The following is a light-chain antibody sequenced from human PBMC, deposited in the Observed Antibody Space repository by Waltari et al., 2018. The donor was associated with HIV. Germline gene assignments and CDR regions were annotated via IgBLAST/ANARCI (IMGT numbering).Light chain of an antibody. CDR2: LGT. Sequence: IVLTQSPVSLPVTPGESASISCRSSQSLLHSNGNNYLEWYVQKPGQSPQRLIYLGTSRASGVPDRLSGRGSGTDFTLRISKVAAEDVGVYYCQQYTSPWTFGQGTKLEIK. J-gene: IGKJ2*01. CDR3: QQYTSPWT. V-gene: IGKV2-28*01. CDR1: QSLLHSNGNNY.